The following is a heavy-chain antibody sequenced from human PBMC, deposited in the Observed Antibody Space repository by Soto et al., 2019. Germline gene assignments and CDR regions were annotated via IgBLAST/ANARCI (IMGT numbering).Heavy chain of an antibody. J-gene: IGHJ5*02. CDR1: GGSISNYY. CDR2: IFYSGST. V-gene: IGHV4-59*01. CDR3: AKDSGYNYGYFRWFDP. Sequence: QVHLQESGPRLVKPSETLSLTCTVSGGSISNYYWSWIRQPPGRGLEWIGHIFYSGSTNYNPALKSRVTISVDTSKSQFSLKLSSATAADTAVYYCAKDSGYNYGYFRWFDPWGQGTLVTVSS. D-gene: IGHD5-18*01.